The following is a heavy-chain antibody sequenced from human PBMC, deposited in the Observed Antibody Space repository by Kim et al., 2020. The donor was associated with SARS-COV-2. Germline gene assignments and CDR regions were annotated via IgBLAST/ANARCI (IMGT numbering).Heavy chain of an antibody. D-gene: IGHD3-22*01. J-gene: IGHJ3*02. CDR2: NYYSGST. Sequence: SETLSLTCTVSGGSISSGGYYWSWIRQHPGKGLEWIGYNYYSGSTYYNPSLKSRVTISVDTSKNQFSLKLSSVTAADTAVYYCARSRGERFITMIVVVPRGDAFDIWGQGTMVTVSS. CDR3: ARSRGERFITMIVVVPRGDAFDI. CDR1: GGSISSGGYY. V-gene: IGHV4-31*03.